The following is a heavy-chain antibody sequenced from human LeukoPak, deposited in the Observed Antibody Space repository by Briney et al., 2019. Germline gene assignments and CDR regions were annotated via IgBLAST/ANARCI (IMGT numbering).Heavy chain of an antibody. CDR1: GYTFTGYY. D-gene: IGHD1-26*01. V-gene: IGHV1-2*02. CDR3: ARGGGWAIFTFKNWFDP. Sequence: GASVKVSCKASGYTFTGYYMHWVRQAPGQGLEWMGWINPNSGGTNYAQKFQGRVTMTRDTSISTAYMELSSLRSEDTAVYYCARGGGWAIFTFKNWFDPWGQGTLVTVSS. J-gene: IGHJ5*02. CDR2: INPNSGGT.